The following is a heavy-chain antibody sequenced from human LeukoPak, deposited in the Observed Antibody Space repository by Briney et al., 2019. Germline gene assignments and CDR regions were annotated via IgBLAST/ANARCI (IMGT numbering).Heavy chain of an antibody. CDR3: ARGGSSTSWRSNWFDP. J-gene: IGHJ5*02. CDR1: GYTFTSYG. D-gene: IGHD2-2*01. Sequence: ASVKVSCKASGYTFTSYGISWVRQAPGQGLEWMGWISAYNGNTNYAQKFQGRVTITTDESTSTAYMELSSLRSEDTAVYYRARGGSSTSWRSNWFDPWGQGTLVTVSS. V-gene: IGHV1-18*01. CDR2: ISAYNGNT.